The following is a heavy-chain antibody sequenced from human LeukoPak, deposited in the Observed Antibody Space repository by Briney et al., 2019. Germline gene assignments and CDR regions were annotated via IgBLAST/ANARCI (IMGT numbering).Heavy chain of an antibody. CDR2: MCTTGGST. Sequence: GGSLRLSCAASGFSFNNYAMSWVRQAPGKGLEWVSAMCTTGGSTYYADSVKGRFTISRDNSKNTLSLQMDSLRVEDTAVYYCAKDWTTVVTPKGYYFDSWGQGTLVTVSS. D-gene: IGHD4-23*01. V-gene: IGHV3-23*01. CDR1: GFSFNNYA. CDR3: AKDWTTVVTPKGYYFDS. J-gene: IGHJ4*02.